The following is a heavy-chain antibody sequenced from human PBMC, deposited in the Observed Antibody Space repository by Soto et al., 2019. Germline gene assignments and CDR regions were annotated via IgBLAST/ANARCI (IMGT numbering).Heavy chain of an antibody. CDR1: GFTFSSYA. D-gene: IGHD3-9*01. J-gene: IGHJ5*02. V-gene: IGHV3-23*01. CDR2: ISGSGGST. Sequence: GGSLRLSCAAPGFTFSSYAISWVRQAPGKGLEWVSAISGSGGSTYYADSVKGRFTISRDNSKNTLYLQMNSLRAEDTAVYYCAKDQYYDILTGYYTDWWFDPWGQGTLVTVSS. CDR3: AKDQYYDILTGYYTDWWFDP.